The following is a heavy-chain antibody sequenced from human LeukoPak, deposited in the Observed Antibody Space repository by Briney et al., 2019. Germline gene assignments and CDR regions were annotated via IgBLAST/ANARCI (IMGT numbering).Heavy chain of an antibody. D-gene: IGHD2-15*01. CDR2: INPATGMNPNSGGR. CDR3: ARVKELLPEFEH. Sequence: ASVKVSCKASGYRFTDYYIHWVRQAPGQGLEWMGWINPATGMNPNSGGRFYAQKFRDRISMSTDTSITTVYMKLSSLTSDDTALYYCARVKELLPEFEHWGQGSLLTVSS. CDR1: GYRFTDYY. J-gene: IGHJ1*01. V-gene: IGHV1-2*02.